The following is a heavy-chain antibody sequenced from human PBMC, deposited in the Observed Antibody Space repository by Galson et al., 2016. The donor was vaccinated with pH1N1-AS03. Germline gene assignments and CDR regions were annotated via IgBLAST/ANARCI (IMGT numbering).Heavy chain of an antibody. CDR2: IYWNDDI. V-gene: IGHV2-5*01. CDR1: GFSLSTRGVG. D-gene: IGHD4-17*01. J-gene: IGHJ5*02. CDR3: ARAYYGDFADWFDP. Sequence: PALVKPTQTLTLTCTFSGFSLSTRGVGVGWIRQAPGKALEWLAIIYWNDDIRYSPSLRNRLTITKDTSKSQVVLTMTNMDPVDTATYFCARAYYGDFADWFDPWGQGTLVTVSS.